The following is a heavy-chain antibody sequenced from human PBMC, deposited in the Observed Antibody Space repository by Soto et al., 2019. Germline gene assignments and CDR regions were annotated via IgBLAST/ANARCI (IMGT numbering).Heavy chain of an antibody. V-gene: IGHV3-21*01. CDR1: GFTFSSYS. Sequence: GGSLRLSCAASGFTFSSYSMNWVRQAPGKGLEWVSSISSSSSYIYYADSVKGRFTISRDNAKNSLYLQMNSLRAEDTAVYYCARDGDILVVPAAIPLTYYYYYMDVWGKGTTVTVSS. CDR2: ISSSSSYI. D-gene: IGHD2-2*01. J-gene: IGHJ6*03. CDR3: ARDGDILVVPAAIPLTYYYYYMDV.